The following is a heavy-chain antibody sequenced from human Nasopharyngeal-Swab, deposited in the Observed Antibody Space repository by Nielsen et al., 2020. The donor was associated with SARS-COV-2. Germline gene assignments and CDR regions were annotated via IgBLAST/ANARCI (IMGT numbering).Heavy chain of an antibody. D-gene: IGHD2-21*02. V-gene: IGHV3-11*04. CDR1: GFTFSDYY. Sequence: GGSLRLSCAASGFTFSDYYMSWIRQAPGKGLEWVSYISSSGSTIYYADSAKGRFTISRDNAKNSLYLQMNSLRAEDTAVYYCARDSGIVVVTAIFDYWGQGTLVTVSS. J-gene: IGHJ4*02. CDR3: ARDSGIVVVTAIFDY. CDR2: ISSSGSTI.